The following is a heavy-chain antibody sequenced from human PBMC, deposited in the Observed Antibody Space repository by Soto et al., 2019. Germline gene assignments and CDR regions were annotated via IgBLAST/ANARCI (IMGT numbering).Heavy chain of an antibody. CDR3: ARESWYYYGSGSYYYYGMDV. CDR1: GGSISSGGYY. D-gene: IGHD3-10*01. CDR2: IYYSGST. Sequence: SETLSLTCAVSGGSISSGGYYWSWIRQPPGKGLEWIGYIYYSGSTNYNPSLKSRVTISVDTSKNQFSLKLSSVTAADTAVYYCARESWYYYGSGSYYYYGMDVWGQGTTVTVSS. J-gene: IGHJ6*02. V-gene: IGHV4-61*08.